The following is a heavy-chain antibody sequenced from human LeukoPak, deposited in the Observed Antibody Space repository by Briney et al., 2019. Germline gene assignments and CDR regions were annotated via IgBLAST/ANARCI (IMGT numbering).Heavy chain of an antibody. CDR1: GFTFSNAW. V-gene: IGHV3-21*01. J-gene: IGHJ3*02. D-gene: IGHD2-2*01. CDR2: ISSSSSYI. CDR3: ARGAVVVVPAAMLI. Sequence: GGSLRLSCAASGFTFSNAWMSWVRQAPGKGLEWVSSISSSSSYIYYADSVKGRFTISRGNAKNSLYLQMNSLRAEDTAVYYCARGAVVVVPAAMLIWGQGTMVTVSS.